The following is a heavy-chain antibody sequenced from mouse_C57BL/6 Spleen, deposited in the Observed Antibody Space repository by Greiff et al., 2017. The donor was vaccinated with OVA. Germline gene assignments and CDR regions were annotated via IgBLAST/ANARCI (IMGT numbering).Heavy chain of an antibody. D-gene: IGHD3-1*01. CDR1: GYTFPSSW. V-gene: IGHV1-61*01. J-gene: IGHJ2*01. CDR3: ARGLYYFDY. Sequence: VQLQQPGAELVRPGSSVKLSCKASGYTFPSSWMDWVKQRPGQGLEWIGNIYPSDSETHYNQKFKDKATLTVDKSSSTAYMQLSSLTSEDSAVYYCARGLYYFDYWGQGTTLTVSS. CDR2: IYPSDSET.